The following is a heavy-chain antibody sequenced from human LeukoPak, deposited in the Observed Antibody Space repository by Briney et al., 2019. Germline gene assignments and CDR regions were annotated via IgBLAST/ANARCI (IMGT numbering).Heavy chain of an antibody. CDR3: ARRPITAVTPYFDY. CDR1: GGSFSGYY. D-gene: IGHD4-23*01. CDR2: INHSGST. J-gene: IGHJ4*02. V-gene: IGHV4-34*01. Sequence: SETLSLTCAVYGGSFSGYYWSWIRQPPGKGLEWIGEINHSGSTNYNPSLKSRVTISVDTSKNQFSLKLSSVTAADTAVYYCARRPITAVTPYFDYWGQGTLVTVSS.